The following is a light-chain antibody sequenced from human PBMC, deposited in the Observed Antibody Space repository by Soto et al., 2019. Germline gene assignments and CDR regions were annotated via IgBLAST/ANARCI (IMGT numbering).Light chain of an antibody. V-gene: IGLV2-14*01. J-gene: IGLJ1*01. CDR2: EVS. CDR1: SSDVGYYDF. CDR3: SSYAGSTAFYV. Sequence: QSVLTQPASVSGSPGQSITISCTGTSSDVGYYDFVSWYQQHPGKAPKLIIYEVSNRPSGVSDRFSASKSGNTASLTISGLQAEDEADYHCSSYAGSTAFYVLGPGNKVIV.